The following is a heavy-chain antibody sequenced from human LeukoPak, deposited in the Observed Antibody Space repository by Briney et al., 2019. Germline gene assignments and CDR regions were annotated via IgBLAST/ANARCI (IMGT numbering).Heavy chain of an antibody. CDR2: ITWNSSEI. CDR3: VKEENPYGSGFDAFDL. J-gene: IGHJ3*01. D-gene: IGHD3-10*01. Sequence: PGRSLRLSCAAFGFTFDNYAMHWVRQAPGKGLEWVSGITWNSSEIDYADSVKGRFTISRDSATKSVYLQMNSLTTEDTALYYCVKEENPYGSGFDAFDLWGQGTMVTVSS. V-gene: IGHV3-9*01. CDR1: GFTFDNYA.